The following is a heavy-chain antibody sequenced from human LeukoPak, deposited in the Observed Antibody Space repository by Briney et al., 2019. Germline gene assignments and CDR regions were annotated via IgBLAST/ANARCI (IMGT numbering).Heavy chain of an antibody. Sequence: GGSLRLSCATSGFSFSTYGIHWVRQAPGKGLEWVAFIQYDGDDKFYADSVKGRFTISRDNSKKTVYLQMNRLRPEDTAVYYCARDLLVSGEWLVRAWGSDYWGQGTLVTVSS. CDR3: ARDLLVSGEWLVRAWGSDY. V-gene: IGHV3-30*02. CDR2: IQYDGDDK. D-gene: IGHD6-19*01. CDR1: GFSFSTYG. J-gene: IGHJ4*02.